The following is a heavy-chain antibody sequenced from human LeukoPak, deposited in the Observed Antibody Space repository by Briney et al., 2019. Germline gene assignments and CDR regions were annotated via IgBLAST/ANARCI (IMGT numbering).Heavy chain of an antibody. CDR3: ATVQYSSGWYRGFDY. D-gene: IGHD6-19*01. J-gene: IGHJ4*02. CDR1: GYTLTELS. V-gene: IGHV1-24*01. Sequence: ASVKVSCKVSGYTLTELSMHWVRQAPGKGLEWRGGFDPEDGETIYAQKFQGRVTMTEDTSTDTAYMGLSSLRSEDTAVYYCATVQYSSGWYRGFDYWGQGTLVTVSS. CDR2: FDPEDGET.